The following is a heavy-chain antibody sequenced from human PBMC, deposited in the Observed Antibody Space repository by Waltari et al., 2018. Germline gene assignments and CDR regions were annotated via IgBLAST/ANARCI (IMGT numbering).Heavy chain of an antibody. CDR1: GFTFSSYN. Sequence: EVQLVESGGGLVKPGGSLRLSCAASGFTFSSYNMNWVRQAPGKGLEWVSSGSSTGTYTHYADSVKGRFTISRDNAKNSLYLQMNSLRDEDTAVYYCATGGWGFYLDHWGLGTLVSFSS. D-gene: IGHD7-27*01. J-gene: IGHJ4*02. V-gene: IGHV3-21*01. CDR3: ATGGWGFYLDH. CDR2: GSSTGTYT.